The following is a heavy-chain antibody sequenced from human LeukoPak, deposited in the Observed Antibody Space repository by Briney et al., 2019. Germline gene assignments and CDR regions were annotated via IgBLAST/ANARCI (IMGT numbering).Heavy chain of an antibody. CDR2: ISYDGSNK. Sequence: GGSLRLSCAASGFTFSSYAMHWVRQAPSKGLEWVAVISYDGSNKYYADSVKGRFTISRDNAKNTLYLQMNSLRAEDTAVYYCARAVGAIHWFDPWGQGTLVTVSS. J-gene: IGHJ5*02. D-gene: IGHD1-26*01. CDR1: GFTFSSYA. V-gene: IGHV3-30-3*01. CDR3: ARAVGAIHWFDP.